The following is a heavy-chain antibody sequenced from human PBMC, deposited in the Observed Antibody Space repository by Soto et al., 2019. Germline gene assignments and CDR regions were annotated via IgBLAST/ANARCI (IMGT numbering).Heavy chain of an antibody. J-gene: IGHJ4*02. Sequence: AGGSLRLSCAASGFTFSSYAMHWVRQAPGKGLEWVAVISYDGSNKYYADSVKGRFTISRDNSKNTLYLQMNSLRAEDTAVYYCARDKRGDYDILTGYYMDYWGQGTLVTVS. CDR1: GFTFSSYA. V-gene: IGHV3-30-3*01. CDR2: ISYDGSNK. D-gene: IGHD3-9*01. CDR3: ARDKRGDYDILTGYYMDY.